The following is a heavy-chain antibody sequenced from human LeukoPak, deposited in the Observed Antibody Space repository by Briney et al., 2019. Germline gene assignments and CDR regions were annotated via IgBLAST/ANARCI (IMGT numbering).Heavy chain of an antibody. CDR1: GGSISDYY. CDR2: IYTSGST. J-gene: IGHJ3*02. V-gene: IGHV4-4*07. Sequence: LETLSLTCNVSGGSISDYYWSWIRQPAGKALEWIGRIYTSGSTNYNPSLMSRVTMSIDRPKNQFSLKVTSVTAADTAVYYCARGRQDYDSSGYYRDAFDIWGQGTMVTVSS. D-gene: IGHD3-22*01. CDR3: ARGRQDYDSSGYYRDAFDI.